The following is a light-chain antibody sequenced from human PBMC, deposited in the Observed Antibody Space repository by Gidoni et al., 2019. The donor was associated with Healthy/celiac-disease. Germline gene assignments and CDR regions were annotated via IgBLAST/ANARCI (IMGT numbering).Light chain of an antibody. V-gene: IGKV3-11*01. J-gene: IGKJ2*01. CDR3: QQRSNWPPYT. Sequence: EIVLTPSPATLSLSPGDRATLSCRASQRVSSYLAWYQQKPGQAPMLLIYDASNRATGIPARFSGSGSGTDFTLTISSLEPEDFAVYYCQQRSNWPPYTFGQXTKLEIK. CDR1: QRVSSY. CDR2: DAS.